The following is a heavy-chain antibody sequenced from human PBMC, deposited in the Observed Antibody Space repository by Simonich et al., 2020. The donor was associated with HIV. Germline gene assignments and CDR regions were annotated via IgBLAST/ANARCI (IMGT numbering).Heavy chain of an antibody. CDR3: ARWGGYYNFYSIYSGNWFDP. Sequence: QMQLVQSGAEVRKPGASVKVSCKASGYTFTGYVVYGVRQAPGQGLEWKGRINPKSGGTNYAQRYKGRVTRTRDTSMSTAYMEMSSLTSDDTAVYYCARWGGYYNFYSIYSGNWFDPWGQGTLVIVSS. V-gene: IGHV1-2*06. CDR2: INPKSGGT. D-gene: IGHD3-3*01. J-gene: IGHJ5*02. CDR1: GYTFTGYV.